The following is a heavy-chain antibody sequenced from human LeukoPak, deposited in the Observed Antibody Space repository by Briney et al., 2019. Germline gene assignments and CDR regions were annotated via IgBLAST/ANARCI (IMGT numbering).Heavy chain of an antibody. Sequence: PGRSLRLSCAASGFTFDDYAMHWVRQAPGKGLELVSGISWNSGSIGYADSVKGRFTISRDNAKNSLYLQMNSLRAEDMALYYCAKDSTAAAGGVFDYWGQEPWSPSPQ. CDR3: AKDSTAAAGGVFDY. CDR2: ISWNSGSI. J-gene: IGHJ4*01. D-gene: IGHD6-13*01. V-gene: IGHV3-9*03. CDR1: GFTFDDYA.